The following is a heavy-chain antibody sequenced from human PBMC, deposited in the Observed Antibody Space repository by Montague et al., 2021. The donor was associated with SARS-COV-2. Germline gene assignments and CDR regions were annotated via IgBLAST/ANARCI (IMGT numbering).Heavy chain of an antibody. Sequence: SLRLSCPASGFTFDNYAMHWVRQAPGKGLEWVAVINWNGESAHYADSVRSRFTISRDNNKNSLFLQMSILRPEDSALYFCGKDMRASGWYGDLDYWGQGALVTVSS. CDR1: GFTFDNYA. CDR3: GKDMRASGWYGDLDY. CDR2: INWNGESA. J-gene: IGHJ4*02. V-gene: IGHV3-43D*03. D-gene: IGHD6-19*01.